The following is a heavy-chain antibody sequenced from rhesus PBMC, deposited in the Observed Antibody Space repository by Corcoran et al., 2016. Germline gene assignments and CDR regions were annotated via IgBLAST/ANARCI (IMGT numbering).Heavy chain of an antibody. D-gene: IGHD6-31*01. V-gene: IGHV4-99*02. CDR2: ISGSSGST. J-gene: IGHJ4*01. Sequence: QVQLQESGPGLVKPSETLSLTCAVSGYSISSGSYWGWIRQPPGKVLEYSGYISGSSGSTAYNPSLKSRVTISKDTSKNQFFLKLNSVTAADTAVYFCSRGPGAWFFQYWGQGVLVTVSS. CDR1: GYSISSGSY. CDR3: SRGPGAWFFQY.